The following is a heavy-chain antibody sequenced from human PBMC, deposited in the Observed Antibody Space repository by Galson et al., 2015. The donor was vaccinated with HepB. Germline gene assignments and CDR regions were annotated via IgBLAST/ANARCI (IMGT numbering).Heavy chain of an antibody. CDR1: GFTFSSYS. V-gene: IGHV3-48*01. CDR2: ISSSSSTI. Sequence: SLRLSCAASGFTFSSYSMNWVRQAPGKGLEWVSYISSSSSTIYYADSVKGRFTISRDNAKNSLYLQMNSLRAEDTAVYYCARLDCSGGSCYAGWFDPWGQGTLVTVSS. J-gene: IGHJ5*02. D-gene: IGHD2-15*01. CDR3: ARLDCSGGSCYAGWFDP.